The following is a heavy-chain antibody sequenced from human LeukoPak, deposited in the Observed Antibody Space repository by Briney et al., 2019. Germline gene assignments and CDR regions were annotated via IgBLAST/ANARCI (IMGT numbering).Heavy chain of an antibody. CDR2: ISAHNGNT. Sequence: ASVNVSCKASGYTFTSYGISWVRQAPGQGLEWMGWISAHNGNTNYAQKLQGRVTMTTDTSTSTAYMELRSLRSDDTAVYYCARDVPLLWFGELFNTLTDYYYYYGMDVWGQGTTVTVSS. D-gene: IGHD3-10*01. V-gene: IGHV1-18*01. CDR1: GYTFTSYG. CDR3: ARDVPLLWFGELFNTLTDYYYYYGMDV. J-gene: IGHJ6*02.